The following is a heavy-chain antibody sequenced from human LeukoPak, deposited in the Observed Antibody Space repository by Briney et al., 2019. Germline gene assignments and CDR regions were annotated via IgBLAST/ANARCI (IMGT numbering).Heavy chain of an antibody. V-gene: IGHV4-59*12. CDR2: IYYSGST. CDR3: AREGWDYYDSSGKYYFDY. J-gene: IGHJ4*02. D-gene: IGHD3-22*01. CDR1: GGSISSYY. Sequence: PSETLSLTCTVSGGSISSYYWSWTRQPPGKGLEWIGYIYYSGSTNYNPSLKSRVTISVDTSKNQFSLKLSSVTAADTAVYYCAREGWDYYDSSGKYYFDYWGQGTLVTVSS.